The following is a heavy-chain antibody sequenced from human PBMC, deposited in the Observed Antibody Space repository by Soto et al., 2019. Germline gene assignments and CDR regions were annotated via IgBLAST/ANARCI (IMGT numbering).Heavy chain of an antibody. D-gene: IGHD3-22*01. J-gene: IGHJ4*02. Sequence: GTPVKVSCKDSGGGLSIYASRWVRQAPGQGLEWMGGIIPIFGTANYAQKFQGRVTITADESTSTAYMELSSLRSEDTAVYYCAREITMIATAPGYWGQGTLVTVSS. V-gene: IGHV1-69*01. CDR1: GGGLSIYA. CDR3: AREITMIATAPGY. CDR2: IIPIFGTA.